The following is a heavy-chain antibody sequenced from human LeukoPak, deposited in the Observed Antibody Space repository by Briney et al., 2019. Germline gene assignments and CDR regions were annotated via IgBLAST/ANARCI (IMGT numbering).Heavy chain of an antibody. CDR3: ARGRGYSYGYYYYYYMDV. V-gene: IGHV4-59*01. CDR1: GGSFSSYY. J-gene: IGHJ6*03. D-gene: IGHD5-18*01. CDR2: IYYSGST. Sequence: SETLSLTCAVYGGSFSSYYWSWIRQPPGRGLEWIGYIYYSGSTNYNPSLKSRVTISVDTSKNQFSLKLSSVTAADTAVYYCARGRGYSYGYYYYYYMDVWGKGTTVTVSS.